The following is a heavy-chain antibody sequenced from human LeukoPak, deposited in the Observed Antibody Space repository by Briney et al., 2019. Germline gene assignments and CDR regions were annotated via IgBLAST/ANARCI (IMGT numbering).Heavy chain of an antibody. Sequence: GGSLRLSCAASGFTFSSYGMSWVRQAPGKGLEWVSAISGSGGSTYYADSVKGRFTISRDNSKNTLYLQMNSLRAEDTAVYYCAKSSRLGWFGELNYYMDVWGKGTTVTISS. CDR1: GFTFSSYG. J-gene: IGHJ6*03. CDR2: ISGSGGST. CDR3: AKSSRLGWFGELNYYMDV. D-gene: IGHD3-10*01. V-gene: IGHV3-23*01.